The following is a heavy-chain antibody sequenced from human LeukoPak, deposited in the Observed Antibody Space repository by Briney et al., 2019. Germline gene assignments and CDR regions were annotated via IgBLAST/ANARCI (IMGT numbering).Heavy chain of an antibody. J-gene: IGHJ4*02. D-gene: IGHD3/OR15-3a*01. CDR2: IKRKGDDGTI. V-gene: IGHV3-15*01. CDR3: TAGTGRSDFDY. Sequence: PGGFLRVSCAASGFTFSNAWMSWVRQAPGRGLEWVGRIKRKGDDGTIDYAAPVKGRLSISRDDSKNTLYLQMNSLKSEDTAVYYCTAGTGRSDFDYWGQGTLVTVSS. CDR1: GFTFSNAW.